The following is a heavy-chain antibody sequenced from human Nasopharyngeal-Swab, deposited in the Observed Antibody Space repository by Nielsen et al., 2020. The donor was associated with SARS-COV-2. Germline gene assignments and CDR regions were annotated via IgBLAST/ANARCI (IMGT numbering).Heavy chain of an antibody. D-gene: IGHD3-3*01. V-gene: IGHV1-2*06. CDR1: GYTFTDYY. CDR2: INPNSGDT. Sequence: ASVKVSCKASGYTFTDYYMHWVRQAPGQGLEWMGRINPNSGDTNYAQKFQGRVSMTRDTSLSTAYMELSSLRSEDTAVYYCARALTRSITIFGVVIPNWFDPWGQGTLVTVSS. J-gene: IGHJ5*02. CDR3: ARALTRSITIFGVVIPNWFDP.